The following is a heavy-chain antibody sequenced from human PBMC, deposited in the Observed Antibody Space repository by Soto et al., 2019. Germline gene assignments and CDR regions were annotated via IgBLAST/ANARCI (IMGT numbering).Heavy chain of an antibody. J-gene: IGHJ4*02. CDR1: GFSFNDFA. V-gene: IGHV3-30*03. D-gene: IGHD3-16*01. CDR2: MSHDGNNK. CDR3: ARDGDVNTGFGKDY. Sequence: QVQLVESGGGVVQPGSSLRLSCAASGFSFNDFAMHWVRQAPGKGLEWVALMSHDGNNKFYADSVKGRFTISRDNFRNTLFLQMSSLRPEDTAVYYCARDGDVNTGFGKDYWGQGTLVTVSS.